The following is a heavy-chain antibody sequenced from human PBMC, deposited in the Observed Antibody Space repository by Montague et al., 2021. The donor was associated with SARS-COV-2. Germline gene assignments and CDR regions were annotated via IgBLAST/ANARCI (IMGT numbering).Heavy chain of an antibody. J-gene: IGHJ6*02. CDR2: IFRSGAT. D-gene: IGHD3-10*01. CDR3: ARTSRGSRYFYGVDD. CDR1: GDSISDYY. V-gene: IGHV4-59*01. Sequence: SETLSLTCTVSGDSISDYYWGWIRQPPGMGLEWIGYIFRSGATNYNPPLKSRVIISLDTSKSQSSLRLSSVTAADTAIYYCARTSRGSRYFYGVDDWGQGTAVTVSS.